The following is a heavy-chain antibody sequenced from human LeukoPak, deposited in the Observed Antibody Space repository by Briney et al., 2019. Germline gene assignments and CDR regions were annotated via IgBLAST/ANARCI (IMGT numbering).Heavy chain of an antibody. V-gene: IGHV4-59*01. CDR2: IYYSGIT. CDR1: GGSISSYY. D-gene: IGHD5-12*01. J-gene: IGHJ4*02. CDR3: ARLRGAIPPGGAPFDY. Sequence: PSETLSLTCTVSGGSISSYYWSWIRQPPGKGLEWIGYIYYSGITNYNPSLKSRVTISVDTSKNQFSLKLSSVTAADTAVYYCARLRGAIPPGGAPFDYWGQGTLVTVSS.